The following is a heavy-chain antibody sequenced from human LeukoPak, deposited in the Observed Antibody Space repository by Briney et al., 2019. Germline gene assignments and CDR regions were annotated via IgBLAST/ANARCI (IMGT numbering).Heavy chain of an antibody. CDR1: GFTFSSYS. Sequence: GGSLRLSCAASGFTFSSYSMNWVRRAPGKGLEWVSYISTSSTTIYYADSVKGRFTISRDNAKNSLYLQMNSLRDEDTAVYYCARFLLGTGAFDIWGQGTMVTVSS. D-gene: IGHD3-16*01. V-gene: IGHV3-48*02. CDR2: ISTSSTTI. CDR3: ARFLLGTGAFDI. J-gene: IGHJ3*02.